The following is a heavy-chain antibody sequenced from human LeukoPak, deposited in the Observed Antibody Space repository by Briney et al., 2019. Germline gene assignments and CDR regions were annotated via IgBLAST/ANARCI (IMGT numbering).Heavy chain of an antibody. Sequence: SETLSLTCAVYGGSFSGYYWSWIRQPPGKGLEWIGYAYYTGGTNYNPSLKSRVTISMDKSKNQLSLKLNFVTAADTAVYYCARDRGGYTYSHDYWGQGTLVTVSS. V-gene: IGHV4-59*12. CDR1: GGSFSGYY. CDR2: AYYTGGT. D-gene: IGHD5-18*01. J-gene: IGHJ4*02. CDR3: ARDRGGYTYSHDY.